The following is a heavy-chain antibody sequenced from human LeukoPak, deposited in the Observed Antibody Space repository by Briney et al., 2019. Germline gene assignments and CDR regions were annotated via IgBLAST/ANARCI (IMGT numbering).Heavy chain of an antibody. CDR2: INPNSGGT. J-gene: IGHJ4*02. D-gene: IGHD3-10*01. Sequence: AAVKVSCKASGYTFTDYYMHWVRQAPGQGLEWMGWINPNSGGTKYAQNFQSRVTMTRDTSISTAYMELSRLTSDDTAVYYCASEGRWCGELLTYWGQGTLVTVSS. V-gene: IGHV1-2*02. CDR1: GYTFTDYY. CDR3: ASEGRWCGELLTY.